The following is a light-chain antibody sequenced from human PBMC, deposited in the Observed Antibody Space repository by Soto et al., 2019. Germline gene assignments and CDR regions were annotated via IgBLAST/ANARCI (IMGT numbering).Light chain of an antibody. J-gene: IGKJ5*01. CDR1: QGISNY. CDR2: TAS. CDR3: QQLTSYPIT. V-gene: IGKV1-9*01. Sequence: DIQLSQSPSFLSASVGDRVTITCRASQGISNYLAWYQRKPGKAPKLLISTASILQSGVPSRFSGSGSGTELTLTISSLQPEDFATYYCQQLTSYPITFGQGTRLEIK.